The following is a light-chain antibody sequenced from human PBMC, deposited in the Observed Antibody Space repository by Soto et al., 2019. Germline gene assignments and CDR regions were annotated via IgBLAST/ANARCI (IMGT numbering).Light chain of an antibody. CDR3: QRYTDFSRA. CDR1: QAIGDW. CDR2: RAS. V-gene: IGKV1-5*03. Sequence: TQMTQSPSTLSASVGDKVTLTCRASQAIGDWMAWYQQKPGKAPRILIYRASTLVSGVPSRFSGGGFGTDFTPTSSRPQPDDFGTYYCQRYTDFSRAFGQGTRVEIK. J-gene: IGKJ1*01.